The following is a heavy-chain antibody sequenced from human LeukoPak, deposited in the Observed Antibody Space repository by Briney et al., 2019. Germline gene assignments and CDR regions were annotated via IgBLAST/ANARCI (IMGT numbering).Heavy chain of an antibody. Sequence: SETLSLTCTVSGGSISSYYWSWIRQPPGKGLEWIGYIYYSESTNYNPSLKSRVTISVDTSKNQFSLKLSSVTAADTAVYYCARGSYDILTGYSYYFDYWGQGTLVTVSS. D-gene: IGHD3-9*01. V-gene: IGHV4-59*01. CDR3: ARGSYDILTGYSYYFDY. CDR2: IYYSEST. CDR1: GGSISSYY. J-gene: IGHJ4*02.